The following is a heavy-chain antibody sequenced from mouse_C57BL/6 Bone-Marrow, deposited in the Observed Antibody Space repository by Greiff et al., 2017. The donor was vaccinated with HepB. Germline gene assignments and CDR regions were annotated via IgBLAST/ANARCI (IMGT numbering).Heavy chain of an antibody. CDR2: INPNNGGT. Sequence: EVKLQQSGPELVKPGASVKISCKASGYTFTDYYMNWVKQSHGKSLEWIGDINPNNGGTSYNQKFKGKATLTVDKSSSTAYMELRSLTSEDSAVYYCAREGSKGDYWGQGTTLTVSS. CDR1: GYTFTDYY. V-gene: IGHV1-26*01. D-gene: IGHD1-3*01. J-gene: IGHJ2*01. CDR3: AREGSKGDY.